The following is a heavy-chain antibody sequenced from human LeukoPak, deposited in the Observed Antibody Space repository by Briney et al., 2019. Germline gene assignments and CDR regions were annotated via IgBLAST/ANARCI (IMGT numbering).Heavy chain of an antibody. CDR2: ISWYSGSI. Sequence: GGSLRLSCAASGFTFDDYAMHWVRQARGKGLGWVSGISWYSGSIGDADWVKGRFTISRTKAKNTPYLKMNSLRADHMALYYCAKGGAWFGANPADEYFQHWGQGTLVTVSS. CDR1: GFTFDDYA. V-gene: IGHV3-9*03. J-gene: IGHJ1*01. CDR3: AKGGAWFGANPADEYFQH. D-gene: IGHD3-10*01.